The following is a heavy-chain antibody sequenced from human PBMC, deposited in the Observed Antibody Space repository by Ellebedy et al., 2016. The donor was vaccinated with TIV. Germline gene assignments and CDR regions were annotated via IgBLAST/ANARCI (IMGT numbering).Heavy chain of an antibody. CDR2: IWYDGSNK. J-gene: IGHJ4*02. D-gene: IGHD6-13*01. CDR3: ARDSPRGIAGQFDY. Sequence: GESLKISCAASGFTFSSYGMHWVRQAPVKGLEWVAVIWYDGSNKYYADSVKGRFTISRDKSKNTLYLQMNSLRAKDTAVYFCARDSPRGIAGQFDYWGQGTLVTVSS. V-gene: IGHV3-33*01. CDR1: GFTFSSYG.